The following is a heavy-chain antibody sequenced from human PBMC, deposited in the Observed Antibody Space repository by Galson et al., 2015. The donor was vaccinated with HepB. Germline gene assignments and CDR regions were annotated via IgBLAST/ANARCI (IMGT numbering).Heavy chain of an antibody. J-gene: IGHJ4*02. Sequence: SVKVSCKASGYTFSSYGISWVRQAPGQGPEWMGWISGYSGDTNYAQNFQGRVNMTTDTPTSTAYMELRSLRSDDTAVYYCATDSSGYYYFDYWGQGTLVIVSS. CDR3: ATDSSGYYYFDY. D-gene: IGHD3-22*01. V-gene: IGHV1-18*01. CDR1: GYTFSSYG. CDR2: ISGYSGDT.